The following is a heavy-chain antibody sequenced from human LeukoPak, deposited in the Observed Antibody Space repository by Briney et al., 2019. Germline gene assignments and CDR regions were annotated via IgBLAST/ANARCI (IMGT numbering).Heavy chain of an antibody. V-gene: IGHV3-23*01. J-gene: IGHJ4*02. D-gene: IGHD2-8*01. CDR1: GFTFSSYA. CDR2: VSGSGGST. Sequence: GGSLRLSCAASGFTFSSYAMTWVRQAPGKGLEWVSTVSGSGGSTYYADSVKGRFTISRDNSKNTLFLQMNSLRAEDTALYYCARGYCTNAVCSLGPTQAWGQGTLVTVSS. CDR3: ARGYCTNAVCSLGPTQA.